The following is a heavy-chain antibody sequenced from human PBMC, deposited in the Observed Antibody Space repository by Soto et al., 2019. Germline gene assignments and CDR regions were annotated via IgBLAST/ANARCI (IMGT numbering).Heavy chain of an antibody. CDR3: ARGTVTSGRWFGP. D-gene: IGHD4-17*01. V-gene: IGHV1-18*04. Sequence: QVPLVQYGAAVKKPGASVMVSCKASASTFTGYTINWVLQAPGQGLEWMGWMSTFNGNTKYAGNFEGRVTMTTNTSTTTAYMELTSLTFDDTAVYFCARGTVTSGRWFGPWGQGTLVSVSS. J-gene: IGHJ5*02. CDR1: ASTFTGYT. CDR2: MSTFNGNT.